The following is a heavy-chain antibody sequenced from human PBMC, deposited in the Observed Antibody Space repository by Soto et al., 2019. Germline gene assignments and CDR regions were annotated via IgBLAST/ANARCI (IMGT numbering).Heavy chain of an antibody. Sequence: QVQLVESGGGVVQPGRSLRLSCAASGFTFSSYGMHWVRQAPGKGLEWVAVISYDGSNKYYADSVKGRFTISRDNSKNTLYLQMNSLRAEDTAVYYCAKSPVDPWGQGTLVTVSS. CDR3: AKSPVDP. CDR2: ISYDGSNK. V-gene: IGHV3-30*18. CDR1: GFTFSSYG. J-gene: IGHJ5*02.